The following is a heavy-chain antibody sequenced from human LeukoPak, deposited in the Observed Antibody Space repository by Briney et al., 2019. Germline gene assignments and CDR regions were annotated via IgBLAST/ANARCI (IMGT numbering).Heavy chain of an antibody. D-gene: IGHD4-17*01. CDR3: ARDETVTTRGYFDY. J-gene: IGHJ4*02. CDR1: GFTFSTYA. CDR2: ISSNGGST. Sequence: GGSLRLSCSASGFTFSTYAMHWVRQAPGKGLEYVSAISSNGGSTYYADSVKGRFTISRDNSKNTLYLQMSSLRAEDTAVYYCARDETVTTRGYFDYWGQGTLVTVSS. V-gene: IGHV3-64D*06.